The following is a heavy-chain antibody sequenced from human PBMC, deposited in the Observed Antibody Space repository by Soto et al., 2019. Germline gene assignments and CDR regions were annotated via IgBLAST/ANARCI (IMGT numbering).Heavy chain of an antibody. J-gene: IGHJ4*02. V-gene: IGHV1-3*01. CDR2: INVGNGNT. CDR1: GYTFTSFP. CDR3: AREYSSGWVN. D-gene: IGHD6-19*01. Sequence: QVQLVQSGAEVKNPGASVKVSCKTSGYTFTSFPIHWLRQAPGHWLEWMGWINVGNGNTKYSQKFQGRVSMTRDTSASTAYMELSSLRSEDTAVYFCAREYSSGWVNWGQGTQVSVSS.